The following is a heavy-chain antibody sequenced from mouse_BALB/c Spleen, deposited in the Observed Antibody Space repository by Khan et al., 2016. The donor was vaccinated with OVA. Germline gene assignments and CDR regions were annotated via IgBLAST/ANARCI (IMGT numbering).Heavy chain of an antibody. CDR1: GFTFSGFG. V-gene: IGHV5-17*02. CDR2: ISSDSNTI. J-gene: IGHJ2*01. Sequence: VQLKESGGGLVQTGGSRKLSCAASGFTFSGFGMHWVRQAPEKGLEWVAYISSDSNTIYYADTVKGRFTISRDNPKNTLFLQMTSLRSEDMAMYYCARTGYYYFDYWGQGTTLTVSS. D-gene: IGHD2-3*01. CDR3: ARTGYYYFDY.